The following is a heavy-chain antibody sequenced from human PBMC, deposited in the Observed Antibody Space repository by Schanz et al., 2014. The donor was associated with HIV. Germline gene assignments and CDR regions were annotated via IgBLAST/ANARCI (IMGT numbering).Heavy chain of an antibody. CDR1: GFTFDSYG. D-gene: IGHD5-18*01. CDR2: ISYDGTNK. CDR3: RGYRFYYGVDF. Sequence: QVQLVESGGGVVQPGRSLRLSCAASGFTFDSYGIHWVRQAPGKGLEWVAVISYDGTNKKFADSVKGRFTISRDNSKNTLYLQMNNLRAEDTAMYYCRGYRFYYGVDFWGQGAPVTVSS. V-gene: IGHV3-30*03. J-gene: IGHJ6*02.